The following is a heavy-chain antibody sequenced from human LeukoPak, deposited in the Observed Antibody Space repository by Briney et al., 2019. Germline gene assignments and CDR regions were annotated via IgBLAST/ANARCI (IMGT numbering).Heavy chain of an antibody. V-gene: IGHV1-69*04. D-gene: IGHD6-19*01. CDR2: IIPILGIA. Sequence: SVKVSCKASGGTFSSYAISWLRQAPGQGLEWMGRIIPILGIANYAQKFQGRVTITADKSTSTAYMALSSLRSEDTAVYYCARAAPDPTVAVAGLDYWGQGTLVTVSS. CDR1: GGTFSSYA. J-gene: IGHJ4*02. CDR3: ARAAPDPTVAVAGLDY.